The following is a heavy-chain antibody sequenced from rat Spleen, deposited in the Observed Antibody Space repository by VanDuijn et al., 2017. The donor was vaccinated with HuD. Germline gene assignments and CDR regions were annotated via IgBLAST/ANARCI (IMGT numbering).Heavy chain of an antibody. V-gene: IGHV5-7*01. CDR3: ARETGYNSSFYY. CDR1: GFTFSNYN. D-gene: IGHD4-1*01. CDR2: IIYDGSRT. J-gene: IGHJ2*01. Sequence: EVQLVESGGGLVQPGRSLKLSCAASGFTFSNYNMHWIRQAPTKGLEWVATIIYDGSRTFYRDSVKGRFTISRDNAKSTLYLQMDSLRSEDTATYYGARETGYNSSFYYWGQGVMVTVSS.